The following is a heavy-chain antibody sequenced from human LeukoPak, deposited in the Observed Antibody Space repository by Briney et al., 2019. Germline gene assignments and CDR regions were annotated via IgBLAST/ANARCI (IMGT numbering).Heavy chain of an antibody. J-gene: IGHJ4*02. CDR1: GFTFDDYG. Sequence: GGSLRLSCAASGFTFDDYGMSWVRQAPGKGLEWVSGINWNGGSTGYADSVKGRFTISRDNAKNTLFLQINSLRAEDTAVYYCAREILAPGKTHDYWGQGTLVTVSS. CDR3: AREILAPGKTHDY. V-gene: IGHV3-20*04. CDR2: INWNGGST.